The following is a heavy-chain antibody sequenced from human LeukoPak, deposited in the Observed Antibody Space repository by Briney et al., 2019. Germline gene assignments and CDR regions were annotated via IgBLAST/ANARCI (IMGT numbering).Heavy chain of an antibody. J-gene: IGHJ4*02. Sequence: GGSLRLSCAASGFTFSSYAMHWVRQAPGKGLEWVSLTYSGGTTYYADSVKGRFTVSRDISKNTLYLQMNSLRAEDTAVYYCIRGDPGYWGQGTLVTVSS. D-gene: IGHD3-16*01. V-gene: IGHV3-23*03. CDR3: IRGDPGY. CDR1: GFTFSSYA. CDR2: TYSGGTT.